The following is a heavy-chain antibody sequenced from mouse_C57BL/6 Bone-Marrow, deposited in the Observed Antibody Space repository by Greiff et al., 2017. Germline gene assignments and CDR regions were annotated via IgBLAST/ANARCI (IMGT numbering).Heavy chain of an antibody. CDR1: GYTFTSYT. CDR3: AITTVVAFDY. CDR2: INPSSGYT. Sequence: QVQLQHSGAELARPGASVKMSCKASGYTFTSYTMHWVKQRPGQGLEWIGYINPSSGYTKYNQKFKDKATLTADKSSSTAYMQLSSLTSEDSAVYYCAITTVVAFDYWGQGTTLTVSS. V-gene: IGHV1-4*01. D-gene: IGHD1-1*01. J-gene: IGHJ2*01.